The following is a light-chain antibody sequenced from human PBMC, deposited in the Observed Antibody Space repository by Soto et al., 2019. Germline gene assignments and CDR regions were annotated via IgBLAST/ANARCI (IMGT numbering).Light chain of an antibody. CDR1: QSVSSSY. V-gene: IGKV3-20*01. CDR2: GAS. CDR3: QHYGSSMYT. J-gene: IGKJ2*01. Sequence: EIVLTQSPGTLSLSPGERATLSCRASQSVSSSYFAWYQQKPGQAPRLLIYGASSRSTGIPDRFSGSGSGKDFTLTISRLEHEDVAVYYCQHYGSSMYTFGQGTKVEIK.